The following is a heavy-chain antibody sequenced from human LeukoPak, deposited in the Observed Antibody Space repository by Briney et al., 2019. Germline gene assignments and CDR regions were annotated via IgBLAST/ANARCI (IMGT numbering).Heavy chain of an antibody. J-gene: IGHJ3*02. CDR2: ISYDGSNK. Sequence: GRSLRLSCAASGITFRSYGMHWVRQAPGKGLEWVAVISYDGSNKYYADSVKGRFTISRDNAKNSLYLQMNSLRAEDTAVYYCARALPQWRYLNDAFDIWGQGTMVTVSS. V-gene: IGHV3-30*03. CDR1: GITFRSYG. CDR3: ARALPQWRYLNDAFDI. D-gene: IGHD3-16*02.